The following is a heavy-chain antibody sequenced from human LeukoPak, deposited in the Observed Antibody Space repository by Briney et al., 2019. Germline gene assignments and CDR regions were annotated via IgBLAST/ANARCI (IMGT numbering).Heavy chain of an antibody. CDR3: ARERDYGDSAGFHWFDP. V-gene: IGHV3-7*01. CDR2: IKEDGSEK. CDR1: GFTFSSYW. J-gene: IGHJ5*02. D-gene: IGHD4-17*01. Sequence: GGSLRLSCAASGFTFSSYWMSWDRQAPGKGLEWVADIKEDGSEKYYVDSLKGRFTISRDNAKNSLYLQMNSLRAEDTAVYYCARERDYGDSAGFHWFDPWGQGTLVTVSS.